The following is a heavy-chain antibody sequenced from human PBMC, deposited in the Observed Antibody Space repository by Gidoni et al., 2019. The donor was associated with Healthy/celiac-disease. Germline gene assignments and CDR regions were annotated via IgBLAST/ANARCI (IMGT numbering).Heavy chain of an antibody. V-gene: IGHV5-10-1*03. CDR2: IDPSDSYT. CDR1: GYSFTSYW. D-gene: IGHD3-10*01. CDR3: ARRVTMVRGVIDYWFDP. J-gene: IGHJ5*02. Sequence: EVQLVQSGAEVKKPGESLRISCKGSGYSFTSYWISWVRQMPGKGLEWMWRIDPSDSYTNYSPSFQGHVTISADKSISTAYLQWSSLKASDTAMYYCARRVTMVRGVIDYWFDPWGQGTLVTVSS.